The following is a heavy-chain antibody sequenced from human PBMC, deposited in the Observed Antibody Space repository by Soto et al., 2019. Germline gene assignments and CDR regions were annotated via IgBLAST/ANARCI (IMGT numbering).Heavy chain of an antibody. CDR1: CFTFSNAW. V-gene: IGHV3-15*07. CDR2: IKSKTDGGTT. Sequence: PGGSLRLSCAASCFTFSNAWINWVRQAPRKGLEWVGRIKSKTDGGTTDYAAPVKGRFTISRDDSKNTLYLQMNSLKTEDTAVYYCTTGIVVVVAATRSHDAFDIWGQGTMVTVSS. CDR3: TTGIVVVVAATRSHDAFDI. D-gene: IGHD2-15*01. J-gene: IGHJ3*02.